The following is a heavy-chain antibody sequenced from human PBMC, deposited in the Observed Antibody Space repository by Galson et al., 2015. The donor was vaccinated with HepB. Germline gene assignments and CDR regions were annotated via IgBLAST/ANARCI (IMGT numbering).Heavy chain of an antibody. D-gene: IGHD2-15*01. CDR1: GFTFSSYA. J-gene: IGHJ6*03. V-gene: IGHV3-23*01. CDR3: AKDYCSGGSCYSGTNSFFYYMHV. Sequence: SLRLSCAASGFTFSSYAMSWVRQAPGKGLEWVSAISGSVGSTYYADSVKGRFTISRDNSKNTLFLQMNSLRAEDTAVYYRAKDYCSGGSCYSGTNSFFYYMHVWGKGTTVTVSS. CDR2: ISGSVGST.